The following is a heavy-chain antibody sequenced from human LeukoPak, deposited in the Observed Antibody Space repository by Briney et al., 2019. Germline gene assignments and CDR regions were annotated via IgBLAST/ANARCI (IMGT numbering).Heavy chain of an antibody. CDR2: ISSSGSTI. J-gene: IGHJ3*02. Sequence: GGSLRLSCAASGFTFSSCEMNWVRQAPGKGLEWVSYISSSGSTIYYADSVKGRFTISRENAKNSLYLQMNSLRAEDTAVYYCARAYGDHADAFDIWGQGTMVTVSS. CDR3: ARAYGDHADAFDI. CDR1: GFTFSSCE. D-gene: IGHD4-17*01. V-gene: IGHV3-48*03.